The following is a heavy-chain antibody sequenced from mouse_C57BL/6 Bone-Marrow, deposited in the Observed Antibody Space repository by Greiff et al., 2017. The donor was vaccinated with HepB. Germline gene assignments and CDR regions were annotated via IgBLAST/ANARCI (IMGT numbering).Heavy chain of an antibody. CDR2: IHPNSGST. CDR1: GYTFTSYW. J-gene: IGHJ3*01. Sequence: VQLQQPGAELVKPGASVKLSCKASGYTFTSYWMHWVKQRPGQGLEWIGMIHPNSGSTNYNEKFKNKATLTVDKSSSTAYMKLSSLTSEDSAVYYCARYYYGSRAWFAYWGQGTLVTVSA. V-gene: IGHV1-64*01. D-gene: IGHD1-1*01. CDR3: ARYYYGSRAWFAY.